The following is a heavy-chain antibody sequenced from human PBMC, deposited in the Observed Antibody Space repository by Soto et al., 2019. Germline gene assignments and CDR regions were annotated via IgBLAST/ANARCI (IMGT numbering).Heavy chain of an antibody. J-gene: IGHJ6*02. Sequence: ASVKVSCKASGYTFTSYGISWVRQAPGQGLEWMGWISAYNGNTNYAQKLQGRVTMTTDTSTSTAYMELRSLRSDDTAVYYCAREPGRGIFGVVIWAQSYYGMDVWGQGTTVTVSS. CDR1: GYTFTSYG. CDR2: ISAYNGNT. D-gene: IGHD3-3*01. CDR3: AREPGRGIFGVVIWAQSYYGMDV. V-gene: IGHV1-18*01.